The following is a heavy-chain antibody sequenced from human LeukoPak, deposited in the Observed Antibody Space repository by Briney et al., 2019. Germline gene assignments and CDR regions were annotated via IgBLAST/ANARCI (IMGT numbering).Heavy chain of an antibody. V-gene: IGHV2-5*02. CDR3: AHTSNTGWKETIFDY. CDR2: IYWDDDK. J-gene: IGHJ4*02. CDR1: GFSFSTSGVG. Sequence: ESGPTLVKPTQTLTLTCTFSGFSFSTSGVGVGWIRQPPGRALECLAVIYWDDDKRYSPSLTSNLTITKDTSNNQMVLTMTNMDPVDTATCYCAHTSNTGWKETIFDYWGQGTLVTVSS. D-gene: IGHD6-19*01.